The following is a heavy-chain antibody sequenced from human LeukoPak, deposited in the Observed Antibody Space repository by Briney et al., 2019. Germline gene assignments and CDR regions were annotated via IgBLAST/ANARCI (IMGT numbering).Heavy chain of an antibody. CDR3: ARDRTLFDY. J-gene: IGHJ4*02. Sequence: GASVKVSCKASGYTFTNYAINWVRQAPGQGLEWLGWLNTNTGDSMFAQGFTGRFVFSLDTSVSTAYLQISSLKTEDTAVYYCARDRTLFDYWGQGTLVTVSS. CDR1: GYTFTNYA. V-gene: IGHV7-4-1*02. CDR2: LNTNTGDS. D-gene: IGHD1-14*01.